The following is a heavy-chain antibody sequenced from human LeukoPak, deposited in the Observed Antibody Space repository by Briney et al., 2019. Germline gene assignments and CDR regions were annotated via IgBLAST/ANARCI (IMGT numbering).Heavy chain of an antibody. J-gene: IGHJ4*02. CDR3: ARSQNYYGSGDY. Sequence: SETLSLTCTVSGDSVSNGSYYWSWLRQPPGKALEWIGYIYYTGKTYYNPSLEGRVTILVDTSRNHFSVKLSSVTAADTAVYYCARSQNYYGSGDYWSQGTLVTVSS. CDR1: GDSVSNGSYY. V-gene: IGHV4-61*03. D-gene: IGHD3-10*01. CDR2: IYYTGKT.